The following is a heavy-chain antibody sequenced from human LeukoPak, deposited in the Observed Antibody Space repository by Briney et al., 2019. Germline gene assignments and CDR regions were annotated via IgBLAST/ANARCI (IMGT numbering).Heavy chain of an antibody. Sequence: GGSLRLSCAVSRFTFRYSYMSWIRQAPGKGLVGVDNINQDGREKYCVDSVNGRITISRDNGKNSLYLQMNSLRAEDTAVYYCARDRRGWELLRRTLYYYMDVWGKGATVTVSS. CDR2: INQDGREK. CDR1: RFTFRYSY. V-gene: IGHV3-7*01. D-gene: IGHD1-26*01. J-gene: IGHJ6*03. CDR3: ARDRRGWELLRRTLYYYMDV.